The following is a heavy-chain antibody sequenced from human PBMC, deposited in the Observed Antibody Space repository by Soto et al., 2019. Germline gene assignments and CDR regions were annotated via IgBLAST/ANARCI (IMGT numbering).Heavy chain of an antibody. CDR3: VRVRGFSYGRGAIEH. CDR1: GASMSSYY. D-gene: IGHD5-18*01. Sequence: QVQLQESGPGLVKASETLSLTCSVSGASMSSYYWSWIRPPPGKGLEWIGNIYYNEAPKQKIPPQNTPSLNSPVTMSRDTSKTQFFRKLTSATSADTAIYYCVRVRGFSYGRGAIEHRGQGTLVTVSS. CDR2: IYYNEAPKQKIPP. V-gene: IGHV4-59*01. J-gene: IGHJ4*02.